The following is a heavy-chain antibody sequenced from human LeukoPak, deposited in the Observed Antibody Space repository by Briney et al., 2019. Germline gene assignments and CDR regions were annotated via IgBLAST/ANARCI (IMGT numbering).Heavy chain of an antibody. D-gene: IGHD1-26*01. V-gene: IGHV4-59*01. J-gene: IGHJ4*02. CDR2: IYYSGST. Sequence: PSETLSLTCTVSGGSISSYYWSWIRQPPGKGLEWIGYIYYSGSTNYNPSLKSRVTISVDTSKNQFSLTLSSVTAADTAVYYCARVGSWSYYRHFDYWGQGILVTVSS. CDR3: ARVGSWSYYRHFDY. CDR1: GGSISSYY.